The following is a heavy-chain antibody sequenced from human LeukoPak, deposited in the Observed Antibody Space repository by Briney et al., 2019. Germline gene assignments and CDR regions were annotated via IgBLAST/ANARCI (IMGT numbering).Heavy chain of an antibody. CDR2: IYYSGST. J-gene: IGHJ5*02. V-gene: IGHV4-59*01. CDR3: ARGRYYDIRFEFDP. CDR1: GGSISSYY. Sequence: SETLSPTCTVSGGSISSYYWSWIRQPPGKGLEWIGYIYYSGSTNYNPSLKSRVTVSVDTSKNQFSLKLSSVTAADAAVYCCARGRYYDIRFEFDPWGQGTLVTVSS. D-gene: IGHD3-9*01.